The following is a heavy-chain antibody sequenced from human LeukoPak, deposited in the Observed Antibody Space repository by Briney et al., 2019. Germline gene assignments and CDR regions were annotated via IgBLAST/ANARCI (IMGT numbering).Heavy chain of an antibody. CDR3: ARGPTIFGVVILKNNYYYMDV. V-gene: IGHV1-8*03. CDR2: MNPNSGNT. Sequence: ASVKVSCKASGYTFTSYDINWVRQATGEGVEWMGWMNPNSGNTGYAQKFQGRVTITRNTSISTAYMELSSLRSEDTAVYYCARGPTIFGVVILKNNYYYMDVWGKETTVTVSS. CDR1: GYTFTSYD. J-gene: IGHJ6*03. D-gene: IGHD3-3*01.